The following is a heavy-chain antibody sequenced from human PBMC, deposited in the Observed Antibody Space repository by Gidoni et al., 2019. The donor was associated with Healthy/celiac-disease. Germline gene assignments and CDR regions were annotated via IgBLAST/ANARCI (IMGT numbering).Heavy chain of an antibody. CDR3: VKSSLIVGATGGPNFDY. CDR1: GFTFRSYA. V-gene: IGHV3-64D*09. CDR2: ISSNGGST. Sequence: EVQLVESGGGLVQPGGSVRLSCSASGFTFRSYAMHWFRQAPGKGLEYVTAISSNGGSTDYADSVKGRFTISRDNSKNTLYLQMSSLRAEDTAVYYCVKSSLIVGATGGPNFDYWGQGTLVTVSS. D-gene: IGHD1-26*01. J-gene: IGHJ4*02.